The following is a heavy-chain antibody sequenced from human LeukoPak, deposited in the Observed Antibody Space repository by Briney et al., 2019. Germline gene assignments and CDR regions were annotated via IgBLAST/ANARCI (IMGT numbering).Heavy chain of an antibody. CDR1: GFSLRTSGVG. CDR3: AHRWVGSSWYWVYFDY. D-gene: IGHD6-13*01. CDR2: IYWDDDK. J-gene: IGHJ4*02. V-gene: IGHV2-5*02. Sequence: SGPTLLHPTPTLTLTFTFSGFSLRTSGVGVGWIRQPPGKALEWLVLIYWDDDKRYSPSLKSRLTITKDTSRNQVVLTMTNMDPVDTATYYCAHRWVGSSWYWVYFDYWGQGTLVTVSS.